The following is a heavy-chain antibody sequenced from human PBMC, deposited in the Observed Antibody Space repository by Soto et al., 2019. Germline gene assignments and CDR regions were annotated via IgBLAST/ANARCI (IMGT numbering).Heavy chain of an antibody. CDR3: ARDKVLRFLEWLPYGMDV. V-gene: IGHV1-18*01. CDR1: GCTFSSYA. Sequence: ASVKVSCKACGCTFSSYAISWVRQAPGQGLEWMGWISAYNGNTNYAQKLQGRVTMTTDTSTSTAYMELRSLRSDDTAVYYCARDKVLRFLEWLPYGMDVWGQGTTVTVSS. D-gene: IGHD3-3*01. J-gene: IGHJ6*02. CDR2: ISAYNGNT.